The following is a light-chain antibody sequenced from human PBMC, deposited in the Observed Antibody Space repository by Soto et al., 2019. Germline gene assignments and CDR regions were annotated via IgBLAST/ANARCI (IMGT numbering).Light chain of an antibody. CDR3: QSFHSTTVV. J-gene: IGLJ3*02. CDR2: EDH. Sequence: NFMLTQPHSVSESPGKTVTISCTRSSGSIATNYVQWYQQRPGSAPTTVIYEDHQRPSGVPERFSGSTDSSSNSASLTISGLKTEDEADYYCQSFHSTTVVFGGGTKLTVL. CDR1: SGSIATNY. V-gene: IGLV6-57*03.